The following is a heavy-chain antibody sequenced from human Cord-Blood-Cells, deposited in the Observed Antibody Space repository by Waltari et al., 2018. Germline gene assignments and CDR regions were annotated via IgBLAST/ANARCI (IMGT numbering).Heavy chain of an antibody. CDR3: ARLNIVVVPAAISPGGADY. J-gene: IGHJ4*01. D-gene: IGHD2-2*01. CDR2: IYYSGST. V-gene: IGHV4-39*01. CDR1: GGSISSSSYY. Sequence: QLQLQESGPGLVKPSETLSLTCTVSGGSISSSSYYWGWIRQPPGKGLGWIGSIYYSGSTYYNPSLRSRVTISVDTSKNQFSLKLSSVTAADTAVYYCARLNIVVVPAAISPGGADYWGQEPWSPSPQ.